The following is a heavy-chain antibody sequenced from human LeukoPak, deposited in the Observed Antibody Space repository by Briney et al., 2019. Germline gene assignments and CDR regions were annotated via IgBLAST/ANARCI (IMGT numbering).Heavy chain of an antibody. CDR3: ARDLIWFGVFDY. CDR1: GGSINTYY. V-gene: IGHV4-59*01. CDR2: IYYRGST. Sequence: SDTLSLTCTVSGGSINTYYWSWIRQPPGKGLEWIGNIYYRGSTNYNPSLKSRVTISVDTSKNQFSLKVSSVTAADTAVYFCARDLIWFGVFDYWGQGTLVTVSS. D-gene: IGHD3-10*01. J-gene: IGHJ4*02.